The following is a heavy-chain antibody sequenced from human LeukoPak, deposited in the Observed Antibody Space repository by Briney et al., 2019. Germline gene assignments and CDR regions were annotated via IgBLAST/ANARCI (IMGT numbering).Heavy chain of an antibody. CDR1: GGSISSGGYY. CDR3: AMQWELSFFDY. Sequence: SETLSLTCTVSGGSISSGGYYWSWIRQPPGKGLEWIGYIYHSGSTYYNPSLKSRVTISVDRSKNQFSLKLSSVTAADTAVYYCAMQWELSFFDYWGQGTLVTVSS. J-gene: IGHJ4*02. V-gene: IGHV4-30-2*01. CDR2: IYHSGST. D-gene: IGHD1-26*01.